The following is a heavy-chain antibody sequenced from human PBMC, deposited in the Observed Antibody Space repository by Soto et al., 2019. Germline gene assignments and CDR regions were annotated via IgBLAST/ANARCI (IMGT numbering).Heavy chain of an antibody. J-gene: IGHJ6*02. D-gene: IGHD1-1*01. CDR3: ARVLIPQRYYYYGMDV. Sequence: GGSLRVSCAAPGFTFSSYEMNWVRQAAGKGLEWVSYISSGGTITYNADSVKGRFTISRDNAKNSLYLQMNSLRAEDTAVYYCARVLIPQRYYYYGMDVWGQGTTVTLSS. CDR1: GFTFSSYE. CDR2: ISSGGTIT. V-gene: IGHV3-48*03.